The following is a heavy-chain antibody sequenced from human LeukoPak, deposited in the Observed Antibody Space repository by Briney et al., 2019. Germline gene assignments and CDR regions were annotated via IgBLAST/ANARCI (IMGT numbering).Heavy chain of an antibody. D-gene: IGHD6-13*01. CDR1: GGSFSGYY. CDR3: VSSSWYHLFDY. CDR2: INHSGST. V-gene: IGHV4-34*01. J-gene: IGHJ4*02. Sequence: PSETLSLTCAVYGGSFSGYYWSWIRQPPGKGLEWIGEINHSGSTNYNPSLKSRVTISVDTSKNQFSLKLSSVTAADTAVYYCVSSSWYHLFDYWGQGTLVTVSS.